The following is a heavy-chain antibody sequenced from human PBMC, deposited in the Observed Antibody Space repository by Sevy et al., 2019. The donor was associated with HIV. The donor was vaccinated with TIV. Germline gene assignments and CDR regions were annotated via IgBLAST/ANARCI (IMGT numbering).Heavy chain of an antibody. CDR1: GFTFSSYS. CDR3: AREDILTGTTDYY. Sequence: GGSLRLSCAASGFTFSSYSVNWVRQAPGKGLEWVSSISSSSSYIYYADSVKGRFTISRDNAKNSLYLQMNSLRAEDTAVYYCAREDILTGTTDYYWGQGTLVTVSS. J-gene: IGHJ4*02. CDR2: ISSSSSYI. D-gene: IGHD3-9*01. V-gene: IGHV3-21*01.